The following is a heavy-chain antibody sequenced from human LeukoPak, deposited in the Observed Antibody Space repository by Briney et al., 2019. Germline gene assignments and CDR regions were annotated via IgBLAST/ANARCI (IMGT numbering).Heavy chain of an antibody. CDR2: ISDSGGSS. CDR3: AKDGYCSGGSCYLWYFDY. V-gene: IGHV3-23*01. D-gene: IGHD2-15*01. J-gene: IGHJ4*02. Sequence: GGSLRLSCAASGFTMSNYGVSWVRQAPGKGLEWVSIISDSGGSSYYADSVKGRFTISRDNSKNTLYLQMNSLRAEDTAVYYCAKDGYCSGGSCYLWYFDYWGQGTLVTVSS. CDR1: GFTMSNYG.